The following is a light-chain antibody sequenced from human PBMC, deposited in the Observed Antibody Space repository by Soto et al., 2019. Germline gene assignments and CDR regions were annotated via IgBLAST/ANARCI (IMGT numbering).Light chain of an antibody. V-gene: IGKV3-15*01. CDR1: QSVSSK. CDR2: GAS. J-gene: IGKJ1*01. Sequence: EIVMTQSPATLSVSPGERATLSCRASQSVSSKLAWYQQKPGQGPRLLIYGASTRATGIPARFRGSGSGTEFTLPISSLQAEDFAVYYFQHYSTWLWTFGQGTKVEIK. CDR3: QHYSTWLWT.